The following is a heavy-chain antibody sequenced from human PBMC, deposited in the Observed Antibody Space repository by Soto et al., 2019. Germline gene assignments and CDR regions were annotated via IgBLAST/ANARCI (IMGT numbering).Heavy chain of an antibody. J-gene: IGHJ4*02. V-gene: IGHV4-34*01. CDR2: INHSGST. CDR1: GGSFSGYY. CDR3: ASRDPGTSVDY. D-gene: IGHD1-7*01. Sequence: SETLSLTCAVYGGSFSGYYWSWIRQPPGKGLEWIGEINHSGSTNYNPSLKSRVTISVDTSKNQFSLKVTSLTAADTAVYYCASRDPGTSVDYWGQGTLVTVSS.